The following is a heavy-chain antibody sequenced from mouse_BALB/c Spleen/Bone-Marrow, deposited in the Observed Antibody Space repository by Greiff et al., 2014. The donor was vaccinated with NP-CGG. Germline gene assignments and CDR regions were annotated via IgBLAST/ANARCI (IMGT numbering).Heavy chain of an antibody. D-gene: IGHD2-2*01. CDR3: ARQRGYAYAMDY. CDR1: GFAFSGYD. CDR2: ISSGGSNT. J-gene: IGHJ4*01. Sequence: EVKLVESGGGLVKPGGSLKLSCAASGFAFSGYDMSWVRQTPGKRLEWVAYISSGGSNTYYPDTVKGRFTISRDSAKNTLYLQMNSLKSEDTAMYYCARQRGYAYAMDYWGQGTSVTVSS. V-gene: IGHV5-12-1*01.